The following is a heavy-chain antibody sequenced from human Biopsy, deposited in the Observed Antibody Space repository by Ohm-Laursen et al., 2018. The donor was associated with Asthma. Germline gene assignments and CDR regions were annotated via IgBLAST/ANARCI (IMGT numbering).Heavy chain of an antibody. D-gene: IGHD2-21*02. CDR3: ARGGLHYYEYYGMDV. CDR1: LFTLDNYT. V-gene: IGHV3-30*04. CDR2: ISYDGRNT. J-gene: IGHJ6*02. Sequence: SLRLSCAASLFTLDNYTMHWVRQAPGKGRAWVTIISYDGRNTYYADSAEGRFTISRDNSKNTLFLQMSSLRPEDTAVYYCARGGLHYYEYYGMDVWGQGTTVTVSS.